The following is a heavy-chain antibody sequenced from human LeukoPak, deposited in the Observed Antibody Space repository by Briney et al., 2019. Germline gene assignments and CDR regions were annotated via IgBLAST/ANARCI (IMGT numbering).Heavy chain of an antibody. V-gene: IGHV3-33*03. CDR1: GFTFSSYG. D-gene: IGHD3-22*01. J-gene: IGHJ4*02. Sequence: PGRSLRLSCAASGFTFSSYGMHWVRQAPGKGLEWVAVIWYDGSNKYYADSVKGRFTISRDNSKNTLNLQMGSLRAEDTAVYFCAKVITYDSSGYYRHPDYWGQGTLVTVSS. CDR3: AKVITYDSSGYYRHPDY. CDR2: IWYDGSNK.